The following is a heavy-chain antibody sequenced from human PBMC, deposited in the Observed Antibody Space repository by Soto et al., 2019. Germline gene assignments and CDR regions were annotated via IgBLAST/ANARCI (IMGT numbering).Heavy chain of an antibody. CDR3: TTELGYGSKCFDN. D-gene: IGHD2-15*01. V-gene: IGHV3-15*01. CDR2: IRGKADGATT. CDR1: GLTFTNAG. J-gene: IGHJ4*02. Sequence: PGGSLRLSGAASGLTFTNAGISWVRQAPGKGLEWVGRIRGKADGATTDYAAPVKGRFTIQRDDSKNTLYMQMNSLKTEDAAVYYCTTELGYGSKCFDNFGQVTLFAVCS.